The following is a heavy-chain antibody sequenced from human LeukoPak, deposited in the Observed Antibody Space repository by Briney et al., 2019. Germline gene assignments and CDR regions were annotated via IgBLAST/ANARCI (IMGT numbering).Heavy chain of an antibody. J-gene: IGHJ4*02. CDR2: LNSDRSFT. V-gene: IGHV3-74*01. D-gene: IGHD6-13*01. Sequence: GGSLRLSCAASGFTFSSYAMSWVRQAPGEGLVWVSRLNSDRSFTSYADSVKGRFTISRDNAKNTLYLQMNSLRAEDTAVYYCAKLPRIAAAALVVDYWGQGTLVTVSS. CDR1: GFTFSSYA. CDR3: AKLPRIAAAALVVDY.